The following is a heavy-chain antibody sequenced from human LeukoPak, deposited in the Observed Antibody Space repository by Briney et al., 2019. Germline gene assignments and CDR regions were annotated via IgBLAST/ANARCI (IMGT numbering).Heavy chain of an antibody. D-gene: IGHD6-19*01. CDR2: ISGSGGST. V-gene: IGHV3-23*01. CDR3: AKDPSSGWYHYFDY. J-gene: IGHJ4*02. Sequence: GGSLRLSCAASGFTFSSDAMSWVRQAPGKGLEWVSAISGSGGSTYYADSVKGRFTISRDNSKNTLYLQMNSLRAEDTAVYYCAKDPSSGWYHYFDYWGQGTLVTVSS. CDR1: GFTFSSDA.